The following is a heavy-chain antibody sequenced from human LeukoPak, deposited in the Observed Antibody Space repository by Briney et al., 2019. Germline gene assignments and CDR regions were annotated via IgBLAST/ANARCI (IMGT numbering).Heavy chain of an antibody. Sequence: SCKASGYTFTSYYMHWARQAPGKGLEWVAFIWYDGSNKYYADSVKGRFTISRDNAKNSLYLQMNSLRAEDTAVYYCAELGITMIGGVWGKGTTVTISS. D-gene: IGHD3-10*02. CDR2: IWYDGSNK. V-gene: IGHV3-33*03. J-gene: IGHJ6*04. CDR3: AELGITMIGGV. CDR1: GYTFTSYY.